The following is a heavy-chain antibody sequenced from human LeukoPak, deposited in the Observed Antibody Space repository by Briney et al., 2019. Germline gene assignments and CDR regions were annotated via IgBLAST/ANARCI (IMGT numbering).Heavy chain of an antibody. J-gene: IGHJ4*02. Sequence: PDRSLRLSCAASGFTFDDFAMHWVRQAPGRGLEWVSGISWNSGSIGYADSVKGRFTISRDNAKNSLYLQMNSLRAEDTALYYCAKDSRITIFGVIDYWGQGSQVTVSS. CDR2: ISWNSGSI. D-gene: IGHD3-3*01. CDR3: AKDSRITIFGVIDY. V-gene: IGHV3-9*01. CDR1: GFTFDDFA.